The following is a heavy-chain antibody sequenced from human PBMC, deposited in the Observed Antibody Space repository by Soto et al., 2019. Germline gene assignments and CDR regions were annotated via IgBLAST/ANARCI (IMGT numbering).Heavy chain of an antibody. CDR3: AKGGPMVRGPRGYFDY. CDR1: GFTFSSYG. Sequence: QVQLVESGGGVVQPGRSLRLSCAASGFTFSSYGMHWVRQAPGKGLEWVAVISYDGSNKYYADSVKGRFTISRDNSNNTLYLQMNSLRAEDTAVYYCAKGGPMVRGPRGYFDYWGQGTLVTVPS. D-gene: IGHD3-10*01. V-gene: IGHV3-30*18. CDR2: ISYDGSNK. J-gene: IGHJ4*02.